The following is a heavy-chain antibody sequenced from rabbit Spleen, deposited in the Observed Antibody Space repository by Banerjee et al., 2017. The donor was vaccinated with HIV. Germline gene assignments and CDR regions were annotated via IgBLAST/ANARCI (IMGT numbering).Heavy chain of an antibody. J-gene: IGHJ4*01. V-gene: IGHV1S45*01. CDR3: ARFYAGYGDFGYAAM. D-gene: IGHD7-1*01. CDR2: IHGGSNGNT. CDR1: GISFSAGYY. Sequence: QEQLEESGGDLVKPGASLTLTCTASGISFSAGYYMCWVRQAPGKGLEWIACIHGGSNGNTYYASWAKGRFTISKTSSTTVTLQMTSLTDADTATYFCARFYAGYGDFGYAAMWGPGTLVTVS.